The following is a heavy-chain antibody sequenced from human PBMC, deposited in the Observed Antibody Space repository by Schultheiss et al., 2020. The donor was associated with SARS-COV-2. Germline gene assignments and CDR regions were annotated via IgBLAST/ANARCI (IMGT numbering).Heavy chain of an antibody. V-gene: IGHV3-66*01. J-gene: IGHJ4*02. CDR2: IGETLDRT. D-gene: IGHD1-26*01. CDR3: VRDLVGAFDF. Sequence: GGSLRLSCAASGFTVSSNYMSWVRQAPGKGLEWVSGIGETLDRTYYADSVKGRFTISRDNAKNTVYLQMSSLRVDDTAVYYCVRDLVGAFDFWGRGTLVTVSS. CDR1: GFTVSSNY.